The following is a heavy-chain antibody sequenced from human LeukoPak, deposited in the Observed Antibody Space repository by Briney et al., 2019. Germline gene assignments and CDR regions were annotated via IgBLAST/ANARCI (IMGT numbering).Heavy chain of an antibody. V-gene: IGHV1-2*02. D-gene: IGHD4/OR15-4a*01. CDR3: ARDYGGPADY. CDR2: INPNSGGT. J-gene: IGHJ4*02. CDR1: GYTFTSYG. Sequence: ASVKVSCKASGYTFTSYGISWVRQAPGQGLEWMGWINPNSGGTNYAQKFQGRVTMTRDTSISTAYMELSRLRSDDTAVYYCARDYGGPADYWGQGTLVTVSS.